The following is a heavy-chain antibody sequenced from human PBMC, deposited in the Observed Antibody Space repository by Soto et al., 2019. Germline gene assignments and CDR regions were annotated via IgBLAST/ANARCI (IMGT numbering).Heavy chain of an antibody. Sequence: GASVKLSCKDSGGTFSSNTISCVRQAPGQGLEWMGRIIPILGIANYAQKFQGRVTITADKSTSTAYMELSSLRSEDTAVYYCALPTGGYSGYDGLRYYYYGMDVWGQGTTVTVSS. CDR1: GGTFSSNT. V-gene: IGHV1-69*02. J-gene: IGHJ6*02. D-gene: IGHD5-12*01. CDR2: IIPILGIA. CDR3: ALPTGGYSGYDGLRYYYYGMDV.